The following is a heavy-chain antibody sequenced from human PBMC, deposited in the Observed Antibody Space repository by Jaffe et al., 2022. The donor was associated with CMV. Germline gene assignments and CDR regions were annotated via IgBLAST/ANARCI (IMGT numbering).Heavy chain of an antibody. Sequence: EVQLVESGGGLVQPGRSLRLSCAASGFTFDDYAMHWVRQAPGKGLEWVSGISWNSGSIGYADSVKGRFTISRDNAKNSLYLQMNSLRAEDTALYYCAKSGDPYYYYGMDVWGQGTTVTVSS. J-gene: IGHJ6*02. D-gene: IGHD7-27*01. V-gene: IGHV3-9*01. CDR2: ISWNSGSI. CDR3: AKSGDPYYYYGMDV. CDR1: GFTFDDYA.